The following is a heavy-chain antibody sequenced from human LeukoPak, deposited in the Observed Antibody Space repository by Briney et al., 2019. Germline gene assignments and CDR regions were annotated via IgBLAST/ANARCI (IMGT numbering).Heavy chain of an antibody. V-gene: IGHV1-69*05. CDR3: ARTGYCSSTSCYDYYYYYMDV. CDR2: IIPIFGTA. Sequence: SLKVSRKVSGGTFSSYAISWVRQAPGQGLEWMGGIIPIFGTANHAQKFQGRVTITTDESTSTAYMELSSLRSEDTAVYYCARTGYCSSTSCYDYYYYYMDVWGKGTTVTVSS. J-gene: IGHJ6*03. CDR1: GGTFSSYA. D-gene: IGHD2-2*01.